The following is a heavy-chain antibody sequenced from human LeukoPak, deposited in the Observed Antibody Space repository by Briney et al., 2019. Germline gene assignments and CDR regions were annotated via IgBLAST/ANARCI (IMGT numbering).Heavy chain of an antibody. Sequence: PSETLSLTCTVSGGSISSYYWSWIRQPAGKGLEWIGRIYTSGSTNYNPSLKSRVTMSVDTSKNQFSLKLSSVTAADTAVYYCARGRNYYGSGSYYFLRWFDPWGQGTLVTVSS. V-gene: IGHV4-4*07. J-gene: IGHJ5*02. D-gene: IGHD3-10*01. CDR2: IYTSGST. CDR3: ARGRNYYGSGSYYFLRWFDP. CDR1: GGSISSYY.